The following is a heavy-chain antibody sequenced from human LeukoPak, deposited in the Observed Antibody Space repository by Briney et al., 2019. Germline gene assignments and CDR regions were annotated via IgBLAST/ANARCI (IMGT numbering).Heavy chain of an antibody. V-gene: IGHV3-23*01. Sequence: GGSLRLSCAASGFTFSSYAMSWVRQAPGKGLEWVSAISGSGGSTYYADSVTGRFTISRDNSKNTLYLQKNSLRAEDTAVYYCAKDLTGYYDSSGYPDAFDIWGQGTMVTVSS. CDR1: GFTFSSYA. CDR3: AKDLTGYYDSSGYPDAFDI. CDR2: ISGSGGST. J-gene: IGHJ3*02. D-gene: IGHD3-22*01.